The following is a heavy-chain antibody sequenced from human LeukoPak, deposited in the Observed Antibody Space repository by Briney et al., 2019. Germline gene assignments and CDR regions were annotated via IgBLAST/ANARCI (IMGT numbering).Heavy chain of an antibody. CDR1: GYSISSGYY. CDR3: ARDTPTTPFDP. Sequence: SETLSLTCTVSGYSISSGYYWGWIRQPPGKGLEWIGSIYHSGSTYYNPSLKSRVTISVDTSKNQFSLKLSSVTAADTAVYYCARDTPTTPFDPWGQGTLVTVSS. V-gene: IGHV4-38-2*02. D-gene: IGHD1-26*01. J-gene: IGHJ5*02. CDR2: IYHSGST.